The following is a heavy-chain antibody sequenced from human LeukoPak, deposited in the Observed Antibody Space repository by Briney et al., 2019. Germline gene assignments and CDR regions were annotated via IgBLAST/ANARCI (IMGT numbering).Heavy chain of an antibody. J-gene: IGHJ3*02. V-gene: IGHV1-8*02. D-gene: IGHD3-3*01. CDR1: GYTFTSYG. Sequence: ASVKVSCKASGYTFTSYGINWVRQATGQGLEWMGWMNPNSGNTGYAQKFQGRVTMTRNTSISTAYMELSSLRSEDTAVYYCARVGAYYDFWSGYSPDAFDIWGQGTMVTVSS. CDR2: MNPNSGNT. CDR3: ARVGAYYDFWSGYSPDAFDI.